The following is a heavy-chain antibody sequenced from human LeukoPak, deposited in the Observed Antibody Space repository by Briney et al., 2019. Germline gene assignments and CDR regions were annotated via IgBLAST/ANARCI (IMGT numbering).Heavy chain of an antibody. D-gene: IGHD3-9*01. CDR2: ISAYNGNT. CDR3: ARGVLRYFDLLLGY. J-gene: IGHJ4*02. CDR1: GYTFTSYG. Sequence: ASVKVSCKASGYTFTSYGISWVRQAPGQGLEWMGWISAYNGNTNYAQKLQGRVTMTTDTSTSTAYMELRSLRSDDTAVYYCARGVLRYFDLLLGYWGQGTLVTVSS. V-gene: IGHV1-18*01.